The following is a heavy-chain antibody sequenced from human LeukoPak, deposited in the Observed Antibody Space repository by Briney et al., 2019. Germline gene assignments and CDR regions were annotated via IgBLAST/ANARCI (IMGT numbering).Heavy chain of an antibody. CDR2: IHISGST. D-gene: IGHD5-18*01. J-gene: IGHJ6*02. CDR3: AGELWTNRYQYYGMDV. V-gene: IGHV4-4*07. CDR1: GGSTSNYY. Sequence: SETLSLTCTVSGGSTSNYYWNWIRQPAGKGLEWIGRIHISGSTKYNPSLESRVTMSVDTSKNQLSLNLESVTAADTAVYYCAGELWTNRYQYYGMDVWGQGTTVTVSS.